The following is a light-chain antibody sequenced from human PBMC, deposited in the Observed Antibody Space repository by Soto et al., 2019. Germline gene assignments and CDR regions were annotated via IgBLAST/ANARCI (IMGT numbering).Light chain of an antibody. CDR2: AAS. J-gene: IGKJ1*01. V-gene: IGKV3-20*01. Sequence: EIVLTQAPGTLSLSPGERATLSCRASQSVSNSYLAWYQQKPGQAPRLLIHAASSRATGIPDRFSGSGSGTDLTLTISGQEPEDFAVYYCQQYASSRTFGQGTKVDIK. CDR3: QQYASSRT. CDR1: QSVSNSY.